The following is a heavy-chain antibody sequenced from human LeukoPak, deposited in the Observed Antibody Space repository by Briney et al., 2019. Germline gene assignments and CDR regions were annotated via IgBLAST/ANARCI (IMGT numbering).Heavy chain of an antibody. J-gene: IGHJ4*02. CDR1: GGSISSSDYY. CDR2: IYYNGNT. D-gene: IGHD4-23*01. Sequence: SETLSLTCTVSGGSISSSDYYWGWIRQPPGERLEWIGTIYYNGNTYYNPSLQSRVIISVDTSRNQFSLKLTSVTAPDTAVYYCARTVGTHRFDYWGQGILVTVSS. CDR3: ARTVGTHRFDY. V-gene: IGHV4-39*01.